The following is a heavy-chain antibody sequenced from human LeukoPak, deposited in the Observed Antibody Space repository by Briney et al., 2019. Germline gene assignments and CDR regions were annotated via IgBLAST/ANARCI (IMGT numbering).Heavy chain of an antibody. V-gene: IGHV4-38-2*02. J-gene: IGHJ5*02. CDR1: GYSISSGYY. D-gene: IGHD3-10*01. CDR3: ARDIGANWFDP. Sequence: SETLSLTCTVSGYSISSGYYWGWIRQPPGKGLEWIGTIYHSGSTYYNPSLKSRVTISVDTSKNQFSLKLSSVTAADTAVYYCARDIGANWFDPWGQGTLVTVSS. CDR2: IYHSGST.